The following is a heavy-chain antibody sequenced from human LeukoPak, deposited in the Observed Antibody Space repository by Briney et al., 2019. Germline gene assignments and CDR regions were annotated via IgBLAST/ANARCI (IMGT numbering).Heavy chain of an antibody. CDR1: GVSISSSNSY. D-gene: IGHD1-26*01. V-gene: IGHV4-39*07. CDR3: ARDGIVGANFDY. CDR2: IYYSGST. J-gene: IGHJ4*02. Sequence: SETLSLTCTVSGVSISSSNSYWGWIRQPPGKGLEWIGSIYYSGSTYYNPSLKSRVTISVDTSKNQFSLKLSSVTAADTAVYYCARDGIVGANFDYWGQGTLVTVSS.